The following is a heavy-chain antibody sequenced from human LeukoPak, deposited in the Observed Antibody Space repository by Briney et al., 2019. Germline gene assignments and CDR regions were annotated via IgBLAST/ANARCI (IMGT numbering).Heavy chain of an antibody. Sequence: GGSLRLSCAASGFTFSSYAMHWVRQAPGKGLEWVAVISYDGNNKYNADSVKGRFTISRDNSKNTLFPQMNSLRAEDTAVYYCSKGQWLVEQTFDYWGQGTLVTVSS. J-gene: IGHJ4*02. CDR1: GFTFSSYA. D-gene: IGHD6-19*01. CDR2: ISYDGNNK. V-gene: IGHV3-30-3*01. CDR3: SKGQWLVEQTFDY.